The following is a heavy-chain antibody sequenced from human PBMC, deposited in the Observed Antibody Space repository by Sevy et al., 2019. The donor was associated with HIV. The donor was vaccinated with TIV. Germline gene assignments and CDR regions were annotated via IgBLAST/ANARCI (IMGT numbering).Heavy chain of an antibody. J-gene: IGHJ6*02. CDR1: ASTFTAYY. Sequence: ASVKVSCKTSASTFTAYYMHWLRQAPGQGLEWMGWINPNSDGTKYAQRFQGRVSMTADTSISTAYMELSRLTSDDTAGYWWARDRVIFGGGGGLDVWGQGTTVTVSS. V-gene: IGHV1-2*02. D-gene: IGHD3-3*02. CDR3: ARDRVIFGGGGGLDV. CDR2: INPNSDGT.